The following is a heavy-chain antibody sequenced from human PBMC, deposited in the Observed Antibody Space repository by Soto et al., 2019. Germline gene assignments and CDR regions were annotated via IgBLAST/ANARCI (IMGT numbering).Heavy chain of an antibody. CDR2: ISSDGSDK. D-gene: IGHD3-10*01. Sequence: GRSLRLSCAASGFIFGSYAMHWVRQAPGKGLEWVAVISSDGSDKYYADSVQGLFAISRDNSKNTLYVRLHRMRAEETHLYECARDRQYGAGSIAVWGQDTTVT. J-gene: IGHJ6*02. V-gene: IGHV3-30*09. CDR1: GFIFGSYA. CDR3: ARDRQYGAGSIAV.